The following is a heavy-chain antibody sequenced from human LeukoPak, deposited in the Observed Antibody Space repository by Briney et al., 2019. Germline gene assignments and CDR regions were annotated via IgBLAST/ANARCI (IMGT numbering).Heavy chain of an antibody. CDR1: GGTFSSYA. D-gene: IGHD1-14*01. CDR3: ATQLRTTPRNAFDI. J-gene: IGHJ3*02. Sequence: ASVKVSCKASGGTFSSYAISWVRQAPGQGLEWMGGIIPIFGTANYAQKFQGRVTITADESTSTAYMELSSLRSEDTAVYYCATQLRTTPRNAFDIWGQGTMVTVSS. V-gene: IGHV1-69*13. CDR2: IIPIFGTA.